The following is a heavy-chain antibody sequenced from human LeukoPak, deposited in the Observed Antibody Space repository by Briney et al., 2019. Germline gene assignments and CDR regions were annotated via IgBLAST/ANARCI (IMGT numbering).Heavy chain of an antibody. CDR1: GYTFTGNY. Sequence: GASVKVSCKASGYTFTGNYKHWVRQAPGQGLEWVGWINPNSSGTNYSQKFQGRVTMTRKTSISTAYMELGSLGSEDTAVYSCARGYSYGYNDAFDIWGQGTMVTVSS. D-gene: IGHD5-18*01. J-gene: IGHJ3*02. V-gene: IGHV1-2*02. CDR3: ARGYSYGYNDAFDI. CDR2: INPNSSGT.